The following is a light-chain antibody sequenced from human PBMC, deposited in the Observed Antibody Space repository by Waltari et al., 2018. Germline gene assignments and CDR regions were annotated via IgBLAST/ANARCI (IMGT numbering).Light chain of an antibody. V-gene: IGLV2-23*01. J-gene: IGLJ3*02. Sequence: QSALTQPASVSGSPGQSITISCTGTSSHVGSDNQVSWYQQHPGKAPKLIIYEGNKWPSGVSNRFSGSKSGNTASLTISGLQAEDETDYYCCSYAGSSTWVFGGGTKLTVL. CDR3: CSYAGSSTWV. CDR1: SSHVGSDNQ. CDR2: EGN.